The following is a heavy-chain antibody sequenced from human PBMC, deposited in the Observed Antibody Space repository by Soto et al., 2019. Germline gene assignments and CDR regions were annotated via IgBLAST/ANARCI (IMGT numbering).Heavy chain of an antibody. V-gene: IGHV1-2*02. CDR3: AREMAPNLRYFDL. D-gene: IGHD2-8*01. CDR2: INPISRGT. Sequence: RASVKVSCKASGYTFTDYFIHWVRQAPGQGLEWMGWINPISRGTNFAQKFRGRFTMTRDTSINTAYMDLSSLRSDDTAVYYCAREMAPNLRYFDLWGQGTLVTVSS. J-gene: IGHJ4*02. CDR1: GYTFTDYF.